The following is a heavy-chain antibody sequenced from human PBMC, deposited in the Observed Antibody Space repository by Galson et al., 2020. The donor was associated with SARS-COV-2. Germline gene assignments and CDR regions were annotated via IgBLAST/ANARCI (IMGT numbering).Heavy chain of an antibody. Sequence: ASVKVSCKASGYTFTTYGISWVRQAPGQGLEWMGWISGHNGNTNYAQKLQGRVTMTTDTSTSTAYMELRSLRSDDTAVYYCARDVGSGSYWGGPGFDYWGQGTLVTVSS. J-gene: IGHJ4*02. CDR3: ARDVGSGSYWGGPGFDY. CDR1: GYTFTTYG. V-gene: IGHV1-18*01. CDR2: ISGHNGNT. D-gene: IGHD3-10*01.